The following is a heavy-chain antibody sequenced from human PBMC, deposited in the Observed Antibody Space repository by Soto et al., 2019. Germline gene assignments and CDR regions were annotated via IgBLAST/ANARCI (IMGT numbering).Heavy chain of an antibody. CDR3: AKAGDRYYFDY. D-gene: IGHD2-21*02. Sequence: SGGSLRLSCAASRFTFSTYAMSWVRQPPGKGLEWVSAISGGGGSTYYADSVKGRFTISRDNSKNTLFLQMNSLRAADTAVYYCAKAGDRYYFDYWGQGTPVTVSS. CDR2: ISGGGGST. V-gene: IGHV3-23*01. J-gene: IGHJ4*02. CDR1: RFTFSTYA.